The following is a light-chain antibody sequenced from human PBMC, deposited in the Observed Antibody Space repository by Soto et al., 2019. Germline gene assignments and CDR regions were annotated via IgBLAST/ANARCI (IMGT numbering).Light chain of an antibody. CDR2: GAS. CDR1: QSISNN. CDR3: QQYSNWPT. Sequence: ELVMTQSPVTLSASPGERATLSCRASQSISNNLAWHQQKPGQAPRLLIYGASTRATGIPARFSGSGSGTEFTLNISRLQSEDFAVYYCQQYSNWPTFGQGTKVDIX. J-gene: IGKJ1*01. V-gene: IGKV3-15*01.